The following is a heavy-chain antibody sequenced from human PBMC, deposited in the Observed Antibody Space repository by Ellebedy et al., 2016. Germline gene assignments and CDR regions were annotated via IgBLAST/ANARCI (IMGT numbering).Heavy chain of an antibody. J-gene: IGHJ6*04. Sequence: GESLKISXKASGYSFSNYWIGWVRQMPGKGLEWMGVIYPRDSDTRYSQSFKGHITISADTSSSTAYLQWASLKASDSAVYYCATYGGLDVWGKGTTVTVSS. CDR3: ATYGGLDV. D-gene: IGHD2-21*01. CDR2: IYPRDSDT. CDR1: GYSFSNYW. V-gene: IGHV5-51*01.